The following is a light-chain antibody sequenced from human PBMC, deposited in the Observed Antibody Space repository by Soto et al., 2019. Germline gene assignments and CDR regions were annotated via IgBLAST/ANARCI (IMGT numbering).Light chain of an antibody. V-gene: IGKV1-39*01. J-gene: IGKJ4*01. CDR1: QSISSY. CDR3: QQSYSTPLT. CDR2: AAS. Sequence: DIQMTQSPSSLSASVGDRVTITCRASQSISSYLNWYQQKAGKVPKLLIYAASSLQSGVPSRFSGSGSGTDFTLTISSLQPEDFATYYCQQSYSTPLTIGGGTKVEIK.